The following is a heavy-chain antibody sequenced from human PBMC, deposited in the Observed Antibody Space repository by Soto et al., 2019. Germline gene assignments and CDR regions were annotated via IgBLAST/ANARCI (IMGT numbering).Heavy chain of an antibody. Sequence: SETLSLTCTVSGGSISSYYWSWIRQPPGKGLEWIGYIYYSGSTNYNPSLKSRVTISVDTSKNQFSLKLSSVTAADTAVYYCARIVVGFGESRDAFDIWGQGTMVTVSS. CDR2: IYYSGST. J-gene: IGHJ3*02. D-gene: IGHD2-15*01. CDR3: ARIVVGFGESRDAFDI. V-gene: IGHV4-59*01. CDR1: GGSISSYY.